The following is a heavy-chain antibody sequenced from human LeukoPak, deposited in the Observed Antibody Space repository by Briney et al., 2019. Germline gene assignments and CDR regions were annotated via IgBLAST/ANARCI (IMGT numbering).Heavy chain of an antibody. CDR3: ARVYRATLDY. J-gene: IGHJ4*02. V-gene: IGHV4-34*01. D-gene: IGHD5-12*01. CDR2: INHSGST. CDR1: GGPISGYY. Sequence: PSETLSLTCAVYGGPISGYYWSWIRQPPGKGLEWIGEINHSGSTNYNPSLKSRVTISVDTSKNQFSLKLSSVTAADTAVYYCARVYRATLDYWGQGTLVTVSS.